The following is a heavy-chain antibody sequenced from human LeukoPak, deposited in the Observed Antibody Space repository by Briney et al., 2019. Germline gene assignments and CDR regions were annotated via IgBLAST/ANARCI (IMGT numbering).Heavy chain of an antibody. V-gene: IGHV3-30-3*01. J-gene: IGHJ4*02. Sequence: PGGSLRLSCAASGFTFSSYAMHWVRQAPVKGLEWVAVMSNDGINKYYAGSVKRRFTISRDNSKNTLFLQMNSLRPEDTAVYYCARDPVSSALQINSDFWGQGALVTVSS. CDR2: MSNDGINK. CDR1: GFTFSSYA. CDR3: ARDPVSSALQINSDF. D-gene: IGHD2-2*01.